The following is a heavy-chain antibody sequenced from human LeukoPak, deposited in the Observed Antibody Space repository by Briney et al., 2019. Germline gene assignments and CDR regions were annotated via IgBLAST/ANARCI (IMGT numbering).Heavy chain of an antibody. D-gene: IGHD2-15*01. CDR2: ISTTSTYI. CDR3: ARRDSSDAFDI. V-gene: IGHV3-21*01. CDR1: RXTFSNYG. Sequence: PGGSLRLSCAASRXTFSNYGMSWVRQAPGEGLEWVSSISTTSTYIYYADSVKGRFTISRDNAKNSLYLQMNSLRAEDTAVYYCARRDSSDAFDIWGQGTMVTVSS. J-gene: IGHJ3*02.